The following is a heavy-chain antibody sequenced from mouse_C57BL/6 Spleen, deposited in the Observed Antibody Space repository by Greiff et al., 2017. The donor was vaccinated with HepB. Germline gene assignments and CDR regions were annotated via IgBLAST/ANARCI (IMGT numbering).Heavy chain of an antibody. J-gene: IGHJ2*01. V-gene: IGHV1-69*01. CDR2: IDPSDSYT. CDR3: ARGGGTVHFDY. Sequence: QVQLQQPGAELVMPGASVKLSCKASGYTFTSYWMHWVKQRPGQGLEWIGEIDPSDSYTNYNQKFKGKSTLTVDKSSSTAYMQLSSLTSEDSAVYYCARGGGTVHFDYWGQGTTLTVSS. CDR1: GYTFTSYW. D-gene: IGHD4-1*01.